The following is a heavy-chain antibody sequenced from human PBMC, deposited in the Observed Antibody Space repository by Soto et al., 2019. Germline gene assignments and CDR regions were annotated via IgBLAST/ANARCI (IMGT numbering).Heavy chain of an antibody. CDR3: AKVRAYIVVVPAAIPSDY. CDR1: GFTFSSYA. J-gene: IGHJ4*02. D-gene: IGHD2-2*01. V-gene: IGHV3-23*01. CDR2: VSGSGCST. Sequence: GGSLRLSCAASGFTFSSYAMSWVRQAPGKWLEWVAAVSGSGCSTYYSDSVKGRLTISRDNSKNTLYLQMNSLRAEDTAVYYCAKVRAYIVVVPAAIPSDYWGQGTLVTVSS.